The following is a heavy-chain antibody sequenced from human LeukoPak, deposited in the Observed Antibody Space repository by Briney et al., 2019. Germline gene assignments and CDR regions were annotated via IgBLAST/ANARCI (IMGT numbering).Heavy chain of an antibody. CDR1: GGSFSGYY. D-gene: IGHD6-13*01. CDR3: AGHSSSWYSVY. Sequence: SETLSLTCAVYGGSFSGYYWGWIRQPPGKGLEWIGSIYYSGSTYYNPSLKSRVTISVDTSKNQFSLKLSSVTAADTVVYYCAGHSSSWYSVYWGQGTLVTVSS. CDR2: IYYSGST. J-gene: IGHJ4*02. V-gene: IGHV4-34*01.